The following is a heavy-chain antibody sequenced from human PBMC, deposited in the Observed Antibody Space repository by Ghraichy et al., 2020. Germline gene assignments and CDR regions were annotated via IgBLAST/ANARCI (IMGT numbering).Heavy chain of an antibody. CDR3: ARRRSGYIDY. V-gene: IGHV3-33*01. J-gene: IGHJ4*02. CDR2: IWYDGSQT. Sequence: GSLRLSCAASGFTFSNYGMHWVRQAPGKGLEWVAVIWYDGSQTYYGDSVKGRFTMSRDNSKNTLYLEMNSLEVDDTAVYYCARRRSGYIDYWGQGTLVTVTS. CDR1: GFTFSNYG. D-gene: IGHD6-19*01.